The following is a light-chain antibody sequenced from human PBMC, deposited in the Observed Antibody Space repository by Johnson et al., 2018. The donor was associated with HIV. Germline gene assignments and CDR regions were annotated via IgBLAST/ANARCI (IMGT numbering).Light chain of an antibody. CDR1: SSNIGNNY. CDR2: DNN. Sequence: QSVLTQPPSVSAAPGQKVTISCSGSSSNIGNNYVSWYQQLPGTAPKLLIYDNNKRPSGIPDRFSGSKSGTSATLGITGLQTGDEADYYCGTWDSSLSALWVFGTGTKVTVI. CDR3: GTWDSSLSALWV. J-gene: IGLJ1*01. V-gene: IGLV1-51*01.